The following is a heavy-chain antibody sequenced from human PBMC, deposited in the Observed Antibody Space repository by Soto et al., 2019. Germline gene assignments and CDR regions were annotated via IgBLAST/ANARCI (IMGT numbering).Heavy chain of an antibody. J-gene: IGHJ4*01. CDR3: ARAHVMVVAGSTFDF. D-gene: IGHD2-15*01. V-gene: IGHV4-59*01. CDR2: IYSRGNT. Sequence: SETLSLTCTVSGGSITSDYWSWIRQSPGKGLEWIGYIYSRGNTNYNPSLKSRVTISVDTSKTHFSLNLSSVTAADTAVYYCARAHVMVVAGSTFDFWGHGIMVTVSS. CDR1: GGSITSDY.